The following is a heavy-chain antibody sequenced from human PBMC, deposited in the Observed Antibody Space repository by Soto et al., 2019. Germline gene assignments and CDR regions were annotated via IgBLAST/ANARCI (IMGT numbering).Heavy chain of an antibody. CDR1: GGSISGHF. J-gene: IGHJ4*01. CDR3: ARSGLTFRGVV. CDR2: IFHTGGT. D-gene: IGHD3-16*01. V-gene: IGHV4-59*11. Sequence: NPSETLSLTCTVSGGSISGHFLSWIRQPPGKGLEYIGWIFHTGGTNYNASLASRVAISVDTSKTQISLNLHSVTAADTAVYYCARSGLTFRGVVWGQGIPVTVSS.